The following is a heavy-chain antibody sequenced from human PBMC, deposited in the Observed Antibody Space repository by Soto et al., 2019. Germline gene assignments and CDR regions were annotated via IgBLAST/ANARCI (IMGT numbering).Heavy chain of an antibody. CDR1: GFTFSSYA. CDR3: AKSPYYYDNSGFYYYYGMDV. CDR2: ISYDILDK. V-gene: IGHV3-30*18. D-gene: IGHD3-22*01. Sequence: QVQLVESGGGVVQPGRSLRHSCAASGFTFSSYAMHWVRQAPGKGLEWVAVISYDILDKHYADSVKGRFTISRDNSRNTSYLQMNRLRAADTAVYYCAKSPYYYDNSGFYYYYGMDVWGQGTTVTVSS. J-gene: IGHJ6*02.